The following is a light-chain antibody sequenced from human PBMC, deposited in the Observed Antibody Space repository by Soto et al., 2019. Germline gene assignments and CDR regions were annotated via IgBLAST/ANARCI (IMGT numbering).Light chain of an antibody. J-gene: IGKJ4*01. V-gene: IGKV1-16*02. Sequence: DIQMTQSPSSLSASVGDTVTITCRASQDINNFLAWFQQKPGEAPRSLISGASTLQNGVPSKFSGSGSGTDFTLTISSLQPEDFATYCCQQYHTYPFTFGGGTKVEIK. CDR1: QDINNF. CDR3: QQYHTYPFT. CDR2: GAS.